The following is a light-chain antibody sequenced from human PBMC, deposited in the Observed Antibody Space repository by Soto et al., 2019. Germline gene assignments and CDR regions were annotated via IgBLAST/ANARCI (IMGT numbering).Light chain of an antibody. Sequence: QSALTQPASVSGSPGQSITISCTGTSSDVGGYNYVSWFQQHPGKAPKLKIYEVSNRPSGVSNRFSGSKSGYTASLTISELQAEDEADYYCTSFTSSSTWVLGGGTKVTVL. V-gene: IGLV2-14*03. CDR1: SSDVGGYNY. CDR2: EVS. CDR3: TSFTSSSTWV. J-gene: IGLJ3*02.